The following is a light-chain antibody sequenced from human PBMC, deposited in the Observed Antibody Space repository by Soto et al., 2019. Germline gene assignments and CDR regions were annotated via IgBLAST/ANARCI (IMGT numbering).Light chain of an antibody. CDR3: SSYPSSSTLL. J-gene: IGLJ2*01. CDR2: DVS. Sequence: QSALTQPASVSGSPGQSITISCTGTSSDVGGYNYVSWYQQHTGKAPKFMIYDVSNRPSGVSNHFSGSKSGNTASLTISGLQAEDEADYYCSSYPSSSTLLVGGGTKRTVL. CDR1: SSDVGGYNY. V-gene: IGLV2-14*01.